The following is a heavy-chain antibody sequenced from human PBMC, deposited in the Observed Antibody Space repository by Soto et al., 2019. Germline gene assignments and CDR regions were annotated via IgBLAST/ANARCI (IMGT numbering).Heavy chain of an antibody. CDR2: ISGSGDTT. V-gene: IGHV3-23*01. CDR1: RFTFSIYA. Sequence: GGSLRLSCVASRFTFSIYAMSWVRQAPGKGLEWVSSISGSGDTTNYADSVKGRFTISRDNSKNTLYLQMNSLRAEDTAVYYCARDQGDSSGYLDAFDISRQGAMVTV. CDR3: ARDQGDSSGYLDAFDI. J-gene: IGHJ3*02. D-gene: IGHD3-22*01.